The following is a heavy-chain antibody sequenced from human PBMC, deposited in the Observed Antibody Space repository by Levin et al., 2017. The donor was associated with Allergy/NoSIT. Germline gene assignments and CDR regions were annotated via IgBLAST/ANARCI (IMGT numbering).Heavy chain of an antibody. J-gene: IGHJ4*02. V-gene: IGHV3-49*03. CDR3: SRDHFRPGDYFDY. Sequence: QTLSLTCAASGFTFGDYAMNWFRQAPGKELEWVGFIRSKAYGGTSEYAASVKGRFSISRDDSKSIAYLQMNSLKTEDTAVYFCSRDHFRPGDYFDYWGQGTLVTVSS. D-gene: IGHD3-3*02. CDR1: GFTFGDYA. CDR2: IRSKAYGGTS.